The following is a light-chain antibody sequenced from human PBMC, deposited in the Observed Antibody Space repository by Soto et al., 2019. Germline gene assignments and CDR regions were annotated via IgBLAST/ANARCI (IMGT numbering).Light chain of an antibody. CDR2: AAS. J-gene: IGKJ4*01. CDR1: QSISSY. Sequence: DIRMTQSPSSLSASLGDRVTITCRASQSISSYLNWYQQKPGKAPKLLIYAASSLQSGVPSRFSGSGSGTDFNLTISSLQTDDFATYYCQQYNSYPLTFGGGTKVDIK. V-gene: IGKV1-39*01. CDR3: QQYNSYPLT.